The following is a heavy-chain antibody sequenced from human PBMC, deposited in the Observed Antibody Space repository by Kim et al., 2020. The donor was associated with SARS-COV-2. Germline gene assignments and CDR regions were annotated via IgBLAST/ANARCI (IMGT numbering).Heavy chain of an antibody. D-gene: IGHD6-13*01. CDR3: ARLMRYVAAAGRWFDP. CDR2: IYYSGST. CDR1: GGSISSSSYY. V-gene: IGHV4-39*01. Sequence: SETLSLTCTVSGGSISSSSYYWGWIRQPPGKGLEWIGSIYYSGSTYYNPSLKSRVTISVDTSKNQFSLKLSSVTAADTAVYYCARLMRYVAAAGRWFDPWGQGTLVTVSS. J-gene: IGHJ5*02.